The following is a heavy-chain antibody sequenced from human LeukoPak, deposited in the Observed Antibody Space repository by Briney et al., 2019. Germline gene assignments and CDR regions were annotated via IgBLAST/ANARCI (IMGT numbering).Heavy chain of an antibody. V-gene: IGHV3-21*01. J-gene: IGHJ4*02. CDR1: GFTFSSYN. Sequence: GGSLRLSCAASGFTFSSYNMNWVRQAPGKGLEWVSSISSSSSYIYYADSVKGRFTISRDNAKNSLYLQMNSLRAEDTAVYYCARVGVYSSGCFDYWGQGTLVTVSS. CDR3: ARVGVYSSGCFDY. D-gene: IGHD6-19*01. CDR2: ISSSSSYI.